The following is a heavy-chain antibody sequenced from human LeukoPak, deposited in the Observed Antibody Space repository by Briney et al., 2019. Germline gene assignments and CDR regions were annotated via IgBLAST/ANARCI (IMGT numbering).Heavy chain of an antibody. J-gene: IGHJ4*02. CDR1: GYTFTSYG. CDR3: ARFYGDYSPFDY. CDR2: ISAYNGNT. Sequence: ASVKVSCKASGYTFTSYGVSWVRQAPGQGLEWMGWISAYNGNTNYAQKLQGRVTMTTDTSASTAYMELRSLRSDDTAVYYCARFYGDYSPFDYWGQGTLVTVSS. D-gene: IGHD4-17*01. V-gene: IGHV1-18*01.